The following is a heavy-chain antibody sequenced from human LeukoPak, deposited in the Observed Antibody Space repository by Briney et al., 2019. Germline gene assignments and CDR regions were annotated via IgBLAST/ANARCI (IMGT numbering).Heavy chain of an antibody. Sequence: GGSLRLSCAASGFTVSSNYMSWVRQAPGKGLEWVSVIYSGGSTYYADSVKGRFTISRDNSKNTLYLQMNSLRAEDTALYYCANKGYTSSWPHDAFDIWGQGTMVTVSS. J-gene: IGHJ3*02. CDR2: IYSGGST. CDR1: GFTVSSNY. V-gene: IGHV3-53*01. CDR3: ANKGYTSSWPHDAFDI. D-gene: IGHD6-13*01.